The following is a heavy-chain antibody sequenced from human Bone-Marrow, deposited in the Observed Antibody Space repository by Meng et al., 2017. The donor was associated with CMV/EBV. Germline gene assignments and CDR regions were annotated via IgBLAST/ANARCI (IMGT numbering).Heavy chain of an antibody. CDR2: ISSSGSTI. D-gene: IGHD1-26*01. Sequence: GESLKISCAASGFTFSDYYMSWIRQAPGKGLEWVSYISSSGSTIYYADSVKGRFTISRDNAKNSLYLQMNSLRAEDTAVYYCARVLYSGSYSDYWGQGTRVTVSS. CDR1: GFTFSDYY. V-gene: IGHV3-11*01. J-gene: IGHJ4*02. CDR3: ARVLYSGSYSDY.